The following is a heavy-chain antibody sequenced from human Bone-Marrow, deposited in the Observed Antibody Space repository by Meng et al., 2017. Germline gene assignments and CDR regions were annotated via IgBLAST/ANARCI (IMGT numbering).Heavy chain of an antibody. Sequence: ASVKVSCKASGYTFTSYDINWVRQATGQGLEWMGWMNPNSGNTGYAQKFQGRVTMTRNTSISTAYMELSSLRSEDTAVYYCARGPWVDRYYYYGMDVWGQGTTVTVSS. V-gene: IGHV1-8*01. CDR1: GYTFTSYD. CDR2: MNPNSGNT. J-gene: IGHJ6*02. CDR3: ARGPWVDRYYYYGMDV. D-gene: IGHD5-12*01.